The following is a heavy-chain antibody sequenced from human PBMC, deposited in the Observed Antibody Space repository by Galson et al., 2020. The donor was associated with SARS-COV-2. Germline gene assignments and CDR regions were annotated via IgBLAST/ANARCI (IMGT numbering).Heavy chain of an antibody. D-gene: IGHD1-20*01. CDR1: GFTFSGYS. V-gene: IGHV3-21*01. J-gene: IGHJ3*02. CDR3: ARDRYNWNFDI. CDR2: ISSGSSYI. Sequence: GGSLRLSCAASGFTFSGYSMNWVRQAPGKGLEWVSSISSGSSYIYYADSVKGRFSISRDNAKNSLYLQMNSLRAEDTAVYYCARDRYNWNFDIWGHGTMVTVSS.